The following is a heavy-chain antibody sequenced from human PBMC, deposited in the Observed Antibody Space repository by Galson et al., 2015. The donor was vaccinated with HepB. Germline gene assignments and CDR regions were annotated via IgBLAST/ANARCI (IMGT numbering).Heavy chain of an antibody. CDR3: AKVGNTEHYYDSRGQLEIDAFDI. CDR2: ISGSGGST. CDR1: GFTFSSYA. V-gene: IGHV3-23*01. Sequence: SLRLSCAASGFTFSSYAMSWVRQAPGKGLEWVSAISGSGGSTYYADSVKGRFTISRDNSKNTLYLQMNSLRAEDTAVYYCAKVGNTEHYYDSRGQLEIDAFDIWGQGTMVTVSS. D-gene: IGHD3-22*01. J-gene: IGHJ3*02.